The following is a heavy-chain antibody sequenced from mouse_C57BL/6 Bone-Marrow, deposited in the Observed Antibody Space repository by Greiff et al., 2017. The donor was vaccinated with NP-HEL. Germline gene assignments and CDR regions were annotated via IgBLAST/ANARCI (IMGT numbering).Heavy chain of an antibody. CDR3: TVNRFAY. J-gene: IGHJ3*01. CDR1: GYTFTDYE. CDR2: IDPETGGT. D-gene: IGHD2-1*01. V-gene: IGHV1-15*01. Sequence: VQRVESGAELVRPGASVTLSCKASGYTFTDYEMHWVKQTPVHGLEWIGAIDPETGGTAYNQKFKGKAILTADKSSSTAYMELRSLTSEDSAVYYCTVNRFAYWGQGTLVTVSA.